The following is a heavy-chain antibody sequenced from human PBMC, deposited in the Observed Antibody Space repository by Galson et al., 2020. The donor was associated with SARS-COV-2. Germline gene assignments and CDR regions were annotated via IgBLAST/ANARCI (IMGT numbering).Heavy chain of an antibody. CDR1: GFTFSSYS. J-gene: IGHJ6*02. CDR3: ARGRSYTTGYYYGMDV. CDR2: ISSSSSYL. Sequence: GESLKISCAASGFTFSSYSMNWVRQAPGKGLEWVSSISSSSSYLYYADSVKGRFTISRDNAKNSLYLQMNSLRAEDTAVYYCARGRSYTTGYYYGMDVWGQGTTVTVSS. V-gene: IGHV3-21*01. D-gene: IGHD1-26*01.